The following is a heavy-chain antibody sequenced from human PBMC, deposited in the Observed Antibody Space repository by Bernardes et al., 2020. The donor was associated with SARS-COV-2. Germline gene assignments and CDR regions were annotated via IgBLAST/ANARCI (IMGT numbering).Heavy chain of an antibody. CDR3: ARDSAMPAGGEYYYYYYGMDV. V-gene: IGHV3-21*01. Sequence: LRVCCACCGFTFRNYSMNWVRQGPGKGLEWVSSISSRSSHIYYADSVEGRFTISRDNAKNSLFLQMNSLRADDTAVYYCARDSAMPAGGEYYYYYYGMDVWGQGTTVTVSS. J-gene: IGHJ6*02. CDR2: ISSRSSHI. CDR1: GFTFRNYS. D-gene: IGHD2-2*01.